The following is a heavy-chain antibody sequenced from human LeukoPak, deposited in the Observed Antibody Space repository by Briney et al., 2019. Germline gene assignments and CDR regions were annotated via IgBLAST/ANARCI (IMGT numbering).Heavy chain of an antibody. CDR3: ARDLGIVATIPGYY. D-gene: IGHD5-12*01. CDR1: GGTFSSYT. J-gene: IGHJ4*02. Sequence: GASVKVSCKASGGTFSSYTISWVRQAPGQGLEWMGRIIPILGIANYSQKFQGRVTITADKSTSTAYMELSSLRSEDTAVYCCARDLGIVATIPGYYWGQGTLVTVSS. V-gene: IGHV1-69*04. CDR2: IIPILGIA.